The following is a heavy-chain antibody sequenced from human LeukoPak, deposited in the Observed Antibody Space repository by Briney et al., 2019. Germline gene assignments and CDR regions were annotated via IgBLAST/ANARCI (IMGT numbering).Heavy chain of an antibody. CDR2: ISSSSSYI. J-gene: IGHJ4*02. CDR1: GFTFSSYS. Sequence: PGGSLRLSCAASGFTFSSYSMNWVRQAPGKGLEWVSSISSSSSYIYYADSVKGRFTISRDNAKNSLYLQMNSLRAEDTAVYYCARDRENYYDILTGYPGFDYWGQGTLSPSPQ. CDR3: ARDRENYYDILTGYPGFDY. V-gene: IGHV3-21*01. D-gene: IGHD3-9*01.